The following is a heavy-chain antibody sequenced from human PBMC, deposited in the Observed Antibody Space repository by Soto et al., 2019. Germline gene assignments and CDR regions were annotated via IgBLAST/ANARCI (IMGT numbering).Heavy chain of an antibody. CDR3: AKDGDLYSGYSDH. D-gene: IGHD5-12*01. J-gene: IGHJ4*02. Sequence: EVQLLESGGGLVQPGGSLRLSCEASGFILNSYGLSWVRQAPGKGLEWVSTLTSGGGTHYADSVKGRFTISRENSKNTLYLQMNSRRADYTAVYYCAKDGDLYSGYSDHWGQGTLVTGS. V-gene: IGHV3-23*01. CDR2: LTSGGGT. CDR1: GFILNSYG.